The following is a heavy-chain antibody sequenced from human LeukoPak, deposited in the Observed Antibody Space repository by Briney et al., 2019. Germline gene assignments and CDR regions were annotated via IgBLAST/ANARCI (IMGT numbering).Heavy chain of an antibody. V-gene: IGHV4-4*07. CDR2: IHSSGST. CDR1: GGSINTYY. J-gene: IGHJ4*02. Sequence: SETLSLTCSVSGGSINTYYWSCIRQPAGKGLEWIGRIHSSGSTHYNPSLKSRVTMSLDTSKNQFSLKLTSVTAADTAVYYCARDNDFFDYWGQGTLDTVSS. CDR3: ARDNDFFDY.